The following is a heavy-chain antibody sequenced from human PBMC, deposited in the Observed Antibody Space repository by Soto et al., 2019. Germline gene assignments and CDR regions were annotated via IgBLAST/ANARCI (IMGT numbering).Heavy chain of an antibody. CDR2: ISAYNGNT. J-gene: IGHJ6*02. Sequence: ASVKVSCKASGYTFTSYGISWVRQAPGQGLEWMGWISAYNGNTNYAQKLQGRVTMTTDTSTGTAYMELRSLRSDDTAVYYCARGSTSPKSYYGMDVWGQGTTVTVS. CDR1: GYTFTSYG. V-gene: IGHV1-18*01. CDR3: ARGSTSPKSYYGMDV.